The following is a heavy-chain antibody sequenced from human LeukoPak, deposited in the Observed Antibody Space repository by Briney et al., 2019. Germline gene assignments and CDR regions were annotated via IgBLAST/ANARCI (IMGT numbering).Heavy chain of an antibody. J-gene: IGHJ4*02. CDR1: GGSINSSNW. D-gene: IGHD6-19*01. CDR2: IYHSGST. CDR3: ARGGSSGWSASDY. Sequence: SETLSLTRAVSGGSINSSNWWNWVRQPPGEGLEWIGEIYHSGSTNYNPSLKSRVIISVDKSKNQFSLKLSSVTAADTAVYYCARGGSSGWSASDYWGQGTLVTVSS. V-gene: IGHV4-4*02.